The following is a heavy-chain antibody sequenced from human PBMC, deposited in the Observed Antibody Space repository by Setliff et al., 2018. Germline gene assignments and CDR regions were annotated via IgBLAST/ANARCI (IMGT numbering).Heavy chain of an antibody. D-gene: IGHD6-13*01. CDR1: GFTFSSYA. J-gene: IGHJ6*03. CDR2: ITYDGSNK. CDR3: ARSRYTSRWYEMSAMDV. V-gene: IGHV3-30*01. Sequence: LRLSCAASGFTFSSYAMHWVRQAPGKELEWVAVITYDGSNKFYADSVRGRSTISRDISKSTLYVQMNSLRPEDTAVYYCARSRYTSRWYEMSAMDVWGKGTTVTSP.